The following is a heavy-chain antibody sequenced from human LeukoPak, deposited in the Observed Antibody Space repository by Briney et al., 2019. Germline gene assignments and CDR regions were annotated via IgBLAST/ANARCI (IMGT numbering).Heavy chain of an antibody. D-gene: IGHD4-17*01. CDR2: INSDGSST. Sequence: GGSLRLSCAASGFTFSSYWMHWVRQAPGKGLVWVSRINSDGSSTSYADSVKGRFTISRGNAKNTLYLQMNSLRAEDTAVHYCASLPTVTTGYYFDYWGQGTLVTVSS. V-gene: IGHV3-74*01. CDR1: GFTFSSYW. J-gene: IGHJ4*02. CDR3: ASLPTVTTGYYFDY.